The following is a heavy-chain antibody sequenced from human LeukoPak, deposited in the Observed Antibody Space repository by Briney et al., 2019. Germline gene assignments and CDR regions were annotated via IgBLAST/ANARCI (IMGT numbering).Heavy chain of an antibody. CDR2: INPNSGGT. CDR1: GYTFTGYY. V-gene: IGHV1-2*02. CDR3: ARYGSGSYDWFDP. D-gene: IGHD3-10*01. Sequence: ASVKVSCKASGYTFTGYYMHWVRQAPGQGLEWMGWINPNSGGTNYAQKFRGRVTMSVDTSKNQFSLKLSSVTAADTAVYYCARYGSGSYDWFDPWGQGTLVTVSS. J-gene: IGHJ5*02.